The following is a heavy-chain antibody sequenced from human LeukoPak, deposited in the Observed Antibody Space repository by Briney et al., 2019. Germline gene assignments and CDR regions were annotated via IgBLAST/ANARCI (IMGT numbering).Heavy chain of an antibody. CDR3: ASWVTGYYDSSGFYYFDY. CDR2: ISSSSSTI. CDR1: GFTFSSYS. D-gene: IGHD3-22*01. Sequence: GGPLRLSCAASGFTFSSYSMNWVRQAPGKGLEWVSYISSSSSTIYYADSVKGRFTISGDNAKNSLYLQMNSLRYEDTAVYYCASWVTGYYDSSGFYYFDYWGQGTLVTVSS. J-gene: IGHJ4*02. V-gene: IGHV3-48*02.